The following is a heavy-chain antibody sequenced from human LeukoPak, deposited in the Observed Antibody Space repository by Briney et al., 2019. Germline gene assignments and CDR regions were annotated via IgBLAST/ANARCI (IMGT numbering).Heavy chain of an antibody. CDR1: GFTFSIYA. CDR3: AKTGRRELSFIYFDY. J-gene: IGHJ4*02. CDR2: ISGSGDTT. D-gene: IGHD3-16*02. Sequence: PGGSLRLSCTASGFTFSIYAMNWVRQAPGEGLEWVSAISGSGDTTYYADSVKGRFTISRDNSKNTLYLQMNSLRAEDTAVYYCAKTGRRELSFIYFDYWGQGTLVTVSS. V-gene: IGHV3-23*01.